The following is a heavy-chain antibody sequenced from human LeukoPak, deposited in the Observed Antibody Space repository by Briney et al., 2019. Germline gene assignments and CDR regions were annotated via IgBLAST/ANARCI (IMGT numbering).Heavy chain of an antibody. CDR2: FDPEDGET. J-gene: IGHJ3*02. Sequence: GASVNVSCKVSGYTLTELSMHWVRQAPGKGLEWMGGFDPEDGETIYAQKFQGRVTMTEDTSTDTAYMELSSLRSEDTAVYYCARDGSGGNAFDIWGQGTMVTVSS. D-gene: IGHD3-16*01. CDR1: GYTLTELS. CDR3: ARDGSGGNAFDI. V-gene: IGHV1-24*01.